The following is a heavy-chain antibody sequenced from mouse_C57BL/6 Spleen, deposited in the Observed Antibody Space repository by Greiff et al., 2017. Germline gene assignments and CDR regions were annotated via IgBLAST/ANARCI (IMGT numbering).Heavy chain of an antibody. Sequence: QVQLQQPGAELVRPGTSVKLSCKASGYTFTSYWMHWVKQRPGQGLEWIGVIDPSDSYTNYNQKFKGKATLTVDTSSSTAYMQLSSLTSEDSAVYYCARRAYGRGYFDYWGQGTTLTVSS. V-gene: IGHV1-59*01. J-gene: IGHJ2*01. CDR2: IDPSDSYT. D-gene: IGHD2-1*01. CDR1: GYTFTSYW. CDR3: ARRAYGRGYFDY.